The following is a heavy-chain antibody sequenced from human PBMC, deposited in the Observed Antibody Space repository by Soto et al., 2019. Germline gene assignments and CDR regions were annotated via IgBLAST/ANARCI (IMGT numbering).Heavy chain of an antibody. J-gene: IGHJ5*02. D-gene: IGHD6-13*01. Sequence: GGSLRLSCAASGFTFSSYAMSWVRQAPGKGLEWVSAISGSGGSTYYADSVKGRFTISRDNSKNTLYLQMNSLRAEDTAVYYCAKDRGAQLVLVLNWFDPWGQGTLVTVSS. V-gene: IGHV3-23*01. CDR1: GFTFSSYA. CDR3: AKDRGAQLVLVLNWFDP. CDR2: ISGSGGST.